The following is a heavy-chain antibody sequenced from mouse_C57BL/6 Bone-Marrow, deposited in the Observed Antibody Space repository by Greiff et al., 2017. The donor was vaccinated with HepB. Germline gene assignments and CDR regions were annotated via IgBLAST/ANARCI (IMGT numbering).Heavy chain of an antibody. Sequence: QVQLQQSGAELVRPGASVKLSCKASGYTFTDYYINWVKQRPGQGLEWIAMIYPGSGNTYYNEKFKGKATLTAEKSSSTAYMQLSSLTSEDSAVYFSARDYDYDGWFAYWGQGTLVTVSA. CDR1: GYTFTDYY. D-gene: IGHD2-4*01. CDR3: ARDYDYDGWFAY. CDR2: IYPGSGNT. V-gene: IGHV1-76*01. J-gene: IGHJ3*01.